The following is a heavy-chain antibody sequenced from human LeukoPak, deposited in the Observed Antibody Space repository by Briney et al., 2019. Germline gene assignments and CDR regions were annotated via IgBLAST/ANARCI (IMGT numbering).Heavy chain of an antibody. V-gene: IGHV3-30*19. CDR1: GFTFSSYG. CDR2: ISYDGSNK. Sequence: PGRSLRLSCAASGFTFSSYGMHWVRQAPGKGLEWVAVISYDGSNKYYADSVKGRFTISRDNSKNTLYLQMNSLRAEDTAVYYCAREWDPWGQGTLVTVSS. J-gene: IGHJ5*02. CDR3: AREWDP.